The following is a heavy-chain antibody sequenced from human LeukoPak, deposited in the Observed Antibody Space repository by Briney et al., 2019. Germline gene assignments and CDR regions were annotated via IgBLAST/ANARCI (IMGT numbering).Heavy chain of an antibody. CDR2: IYYSGST. J-gene: IGHJ5*02. CDR1: GGSISSGGYY. CDR3: ARGRLFSGSGYYYSNWFDP. Sequence: SETLSLTCTVSGGSISSGGYYWSWIRQHPGKGLEWIGYIYYSGSTYYNPSLKSRVTISVDTSKNQFSLKLSSVTAADTAVYYCARGRLFSGSGYYYSNWFDPWGQGTRVTVSS. D-gene: IGHD3-22*01. V-gene: IGHV4-31*03.